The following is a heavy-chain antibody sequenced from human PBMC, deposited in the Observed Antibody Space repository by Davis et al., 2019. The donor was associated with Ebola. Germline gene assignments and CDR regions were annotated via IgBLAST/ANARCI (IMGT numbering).Heavy chain of an antibody. CDR2: IIPILGIA. CDR1: GGTFSSYA. J-gene: IGHJ6*02. CDR3: AREGPRGSDILTGYYYYYYYGMDV. Sequence: SVKVSCKASGGTFSSYAISWVRQAPGQGLEWMGGIIPILGIANYAQKFQGRVTITADKSTSTAYMELSSLRSEDTAVYYCAREGPRGSDILTGYYYYYYYGMDVWGQGTTVTVSS. D-gene: IGHD3-9*01. V-gene: IGHV1-69*10.